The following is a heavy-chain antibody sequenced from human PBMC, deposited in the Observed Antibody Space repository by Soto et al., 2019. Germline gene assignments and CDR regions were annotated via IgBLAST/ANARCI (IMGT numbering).Heavy chain of an antibody. Sequence: GGSLILSCAASGFTFSSYWMHWVRQAPGKGLVWVSRINSDGSTTNYADSVKGRFTISRDNAKNTVYLQMNSLTAEDTAVYYCARDLTTTPYWGQGTLVTVSS. J-gene: IGHJ4*02. CDR1: GFTFSSYW. CDR3: ARDLTTTPY. D-gene: IGHD1-1*01. V-gene: IGHV3-74*01. CDR2: INSDGSTT.